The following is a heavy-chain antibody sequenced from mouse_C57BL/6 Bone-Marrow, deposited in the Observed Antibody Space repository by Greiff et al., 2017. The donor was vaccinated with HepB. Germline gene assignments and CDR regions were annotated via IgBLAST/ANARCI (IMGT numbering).Heavy chain of an antibody. CDR3: ARRRDYDLFAY. CDR1: GFTFSDYG. D-gene: IGHD2-4*01. V-gene: IGHV5-17*01. Sequence: DVMLVESGGGLVKPGGSLKLSCAASGFTFSDYGMHWVRQAPEKGLEWVAYISSGSSTIYYADTVKGRFTISRDNAKNTLFLQMTSLRSEDTAMYYCARRRDYDLFAYWGQGTLVTVSA. CDR2: ISSGSSTI. J-gene: IGHJ3*01.